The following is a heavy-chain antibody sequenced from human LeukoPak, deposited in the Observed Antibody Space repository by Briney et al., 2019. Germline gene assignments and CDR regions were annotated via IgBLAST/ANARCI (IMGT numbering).Heavy chain of an antibody. CDR1: VYTFTSYG. V-gene: IGHV1-18*01. Sequence: ASVKVSCKASVYTFTSYGISWVRQAPGQRLEWMGWISAYNGNTNYAQKLQGRVTMTTDTSTSTAYMELRSLRSDDTAVYYCAREEGSGSYYYYYYGMDVWGQGTTVTVSS. J-gene: IGHJ6*02. CDR3: AREEGSGSYYYYYYGMDV. D-gene: IGHD3-10*01. CDR2: ISAYNGNT.